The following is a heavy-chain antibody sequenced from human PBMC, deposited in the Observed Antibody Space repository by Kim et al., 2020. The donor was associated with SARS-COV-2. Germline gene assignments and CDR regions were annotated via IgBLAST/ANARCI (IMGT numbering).Heavy chain of an antibody. V-gene: IGHV4-59*08. Sequence: SETLSLTCTVSGGSITSYYWSWIRQPPGKGLEWIGYIYYSGSPNYHPSLKSRVTISVDTSKNQFSLNLRSVTAADTAVYYCARNYYDSGGYLNYFDYWG. CDR3: ARNYYDSGGYLNYFDY. J-gene: IGHJ4*01. D-gene: IGHD3-22*01. CDR1: GGSITSYY. CDR2: IYYSGSP.